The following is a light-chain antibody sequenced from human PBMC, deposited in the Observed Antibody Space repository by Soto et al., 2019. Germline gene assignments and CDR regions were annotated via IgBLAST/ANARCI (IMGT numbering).Light chain of an antibody. J-gene: IGKJ5*01. CDR1: QSVSSSY. V-gene: IGKV3-20*01. Sequence: EIVLTQSPGTLSLSPGERATLSCRASQSVSSSYLAWYQQKPGQAPRLLIYGASSRATGIPDRFSGSGSGTEFTLTISSLQSEDFAVYYCQQYNAWPLITFGQGTRLEI. CDR3: QQYNAWPLIT. CDR2: GAS.